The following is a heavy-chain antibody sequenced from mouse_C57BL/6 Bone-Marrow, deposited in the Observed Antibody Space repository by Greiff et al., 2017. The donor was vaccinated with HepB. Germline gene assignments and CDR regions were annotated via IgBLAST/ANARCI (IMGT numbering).Heavy chain of an antibody. CDR3: ARMSYYGSSYW. CDR2: IHPNSGST. J-gene: IGHJ2*01. CDR1: GYTFTSYW. Sequence: VQLQQSGAELVKPGASVKLSCKASGYTFTSYWMHWVKQRPGQGLEWIGMIHPNSGSTNYNEKFKSKATLTVDKSSSTAYMQLSSLTSEDSAVYYCARMSYYGSSYWWGQGTTLTVSS. D-gene: IGHD1-1*01. V-gene: IGHV1-64*01.